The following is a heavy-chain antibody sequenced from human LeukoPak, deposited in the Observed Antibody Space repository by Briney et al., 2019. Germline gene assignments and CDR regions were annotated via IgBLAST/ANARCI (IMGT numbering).Heavy chain of an antibody. Sequence: SDTLSLTCAVYGGSFSGYYWSWIRQPPGKGLEWIGEINHSGSTNYNPSLKSRVTISVDTSKNQFSLKLSSVTAADTAVYYCAGVRLGNTGLSEYFEHWGQGTLVTVS. CDR1: GGSFSGYY. CDR3: AGVRLGNTGLSEYFEH. J-gene: IGHJ1*01. CDR2: INHSGST. V-gene: IGHV4-34*01. D-gene: IGHD3-16*01.